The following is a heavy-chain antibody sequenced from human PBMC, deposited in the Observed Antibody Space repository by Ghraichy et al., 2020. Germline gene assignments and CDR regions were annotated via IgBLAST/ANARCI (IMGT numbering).Heavy chain of an antibody. CDR3: ARGEGRIVVVPAASLKGYYYYYGMDV. CDR1: GGSFSGYY. Sequence: SQTLSLTCAVYGGSFSGYYWSWIRQPPGKGLEWIGEINHSGSTNYNPSLKSRVTISVDTSKNQFSLKLSSVTAADTAVYYCARGEGRIVVVPAASLKGYYYYYGMDVWGQGTTVTVSS. CDR2: INHSGST. J-gene: IGHJ6*02. V-gene: IGHV4-34*01. D-gene: IGHD2-2*01.